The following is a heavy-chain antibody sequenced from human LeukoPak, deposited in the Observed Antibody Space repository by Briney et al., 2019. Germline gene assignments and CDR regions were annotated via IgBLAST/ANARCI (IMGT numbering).Heavy chain of an antibody. Sequence: PSETLSLTCTVSGGSISSSSYYWGWIRQPPGKGLECIGSLYYSGSTYYNPSLKSRVTISVDTSKNQFSLKLSSVTAADTAVYYCARETRLFDSSGYGAFDIWGQGTMVTVSS. CDR3: ARETRLFDSSGYGAFDI. CDR1: GGSISSSSYY. D-gene: IGHD3-22*01. V-gene: IGHV4-39*07. J-gene: IGHJ3*02. CDR2: LYYSGST.